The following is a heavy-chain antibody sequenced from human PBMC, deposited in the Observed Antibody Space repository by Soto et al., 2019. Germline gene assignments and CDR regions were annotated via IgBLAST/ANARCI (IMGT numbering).Heavy chain of an antibody. Sequence: SETLSLTCAVSGGSVSSSIRWSWVRQPPGKGLEWIGEIYHSGTTNYNPSLKSRVTISVDESKNQFSLKLTSVTAADTAVYYCVRWDYFDDSGYRKLFDSWGQGTLVTVSS. J-gene: IGHJ5*01. CDR2: IYHSGTT. D-gene: IGHD3-22*01. CDR3: VRWDYFDDSGYRKLFDS. V-gene: IGHV4-4*02. CDR1: GGSVSSSIR.